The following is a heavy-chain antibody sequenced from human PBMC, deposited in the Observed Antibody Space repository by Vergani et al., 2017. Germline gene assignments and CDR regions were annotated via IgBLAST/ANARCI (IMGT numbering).Heavy chain of an antibody. D-gene: IGHD3-22*01. V-gene: IGHV3-74*02. CDR3: ARGGGPYYYDSSGYWVIDY. Sequence: VQLVESGGGVVQPGRSLRLSCAASGFTFSSYWMHWVRQAPGKGLVWVSRINSDGSSTSYADSVKGRFTISRDNAKNTLYLQMNSLRAEDTAVYYCARGGGPYYYDSSGYWVIDYWGQGTLVTVSS. CDR1: GFTFSSYW. J-gene: IGHJ4*02. CDR2: INSDGSST.